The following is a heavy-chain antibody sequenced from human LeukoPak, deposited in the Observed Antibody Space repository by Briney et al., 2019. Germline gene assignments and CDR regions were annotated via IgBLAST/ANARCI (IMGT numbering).Heavy chain of an antibody. Sequence: GSSLRLSCAASGFTFSSYSMNWVRQAPGKGLEWVSSISSSSSYIYYADSVKGRFTISRDNAKNSLYLQMNSLRAEDTAVYYCARVRGSIVPNDYWGQGTLVTVSS. CDR1: GFTFSSYS. D-gene: IGHD2-8*01. V-gene: IGHV3-21*01. J-gene: IGHJ4*02. CDR2: ISSSSSYI. CDR3: ARVRGSIVPNDY.